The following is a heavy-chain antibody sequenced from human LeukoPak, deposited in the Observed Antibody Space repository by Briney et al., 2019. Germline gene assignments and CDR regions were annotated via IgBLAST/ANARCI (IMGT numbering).Heavy chain of an antibody. CDR2: ISSSSSYI. D-gene: IGHD4-4*01. Sequence: GGSLRLSCAASGFTFSSYSMNKVRQAPGKGLEWVSSISSSSSYIYYADSVKGRFTISRDNAKNSLYLQMNSLRAEDTAVYYCARALTVTRRPFDYWGQGTLVTVSS. J-gene: IGHJ4*02. CDR3: ARALTVTRRPFDY. V-gene: IGHV3-21*01. CDR1: GFTFSSYS.